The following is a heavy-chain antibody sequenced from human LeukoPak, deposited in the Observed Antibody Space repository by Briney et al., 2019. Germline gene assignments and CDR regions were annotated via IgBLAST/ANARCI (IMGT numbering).Heavy chain of an antibody. V-gene: IGHV1-2*02. CDR3: ARGPYNYDSSGYTNFDY. CDR2: INPNSGGT. D-gene: IGHD3-22*01. Sequence: ASVEVSCKASGYTFTGYYMHWVRQAPGQGLEWMGWINPNSGGTNYAQKFQGRVTMTRDTSISTAYMELSRLRSDDTAVYYCARGPYNYDSSGYTNFDYWGQGTLVTVSS. CDR1: GYTFTGYY. J-gene: IGHJ4*02.